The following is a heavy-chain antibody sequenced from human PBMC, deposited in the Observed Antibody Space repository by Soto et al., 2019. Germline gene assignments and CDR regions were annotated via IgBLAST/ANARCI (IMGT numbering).Heavy chain of an antibody. CDR3: VKPGSYSYYFDC. CDR1: GFTFSSYT. D-gene: IGHD1-26*01. CDR2: ISSNGGST. V-gene: IGHV3-64D*06. J-gene: IGHJ4*02. Sequence: EVQLVESGGGLVQPGGSLRLSCSASGFTFSSYTMHWVRQAPGKGLEYVSAISSNGGSTYYADAVKGRFTISRDNSKNTLYLQMSSLRAEDTAVYYCVKPGSYSYYFDCWGQRTLVTVSS.